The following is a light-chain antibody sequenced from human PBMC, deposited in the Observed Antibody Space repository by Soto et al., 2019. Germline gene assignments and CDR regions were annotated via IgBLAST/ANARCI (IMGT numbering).Light chain of an antibody. CDR3: AAWDDSLNGHVV. V-gene: IGLV1-44*01. CDR1: SSNIGRNT. J-gene: IGLJ2*01. Sequence: QSVLTQSPSASGTPGQRVTISCSGSSSNIGRNTVNWYQQLPGTAPKLLIYGNNQRPSGVPARISGSKSGTSASLAISGLQSEDEADYYCAAWDDSLNGHVVFGGGTKLTVL. CDR2: GNN.